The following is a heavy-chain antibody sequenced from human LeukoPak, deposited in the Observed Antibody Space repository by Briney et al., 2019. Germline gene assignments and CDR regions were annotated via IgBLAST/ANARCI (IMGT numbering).Heavy chain of an antibody. CDR1: GFTFRSYS. V-gene: IGHV3-48*02. J-gene: IGHJ3*02. D-gene: IGHD3-22*01. Sequence: GGSLRLSCAASGFTFRSYSMRWVRQAPGKGLEWVSYISSTSSTIYYADSVKGRFTISRDNAKNSLYPQMNSLRDEDTAVYYCARAAPYYYDSSGYSAFDSWGQGTMVTVSA. CDR2: ISSTSSTI. CDR3: ARAAPYYYDSSGYSAFDS.